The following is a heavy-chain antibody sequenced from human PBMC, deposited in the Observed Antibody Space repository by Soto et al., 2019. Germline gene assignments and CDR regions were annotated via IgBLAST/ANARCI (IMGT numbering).Heavy chain of an antibody. CDR3: ARGRWYNAY. CDR1: GGSISSYY. D-gene: IGHD6-13*01. J-gene: IGHJ4*02. Sequence: SETLSLTCSVSGGSISSYYWSWIRQPPGKGLEWIGYIYSTGTTNYNPSLKSRVTISVDTSKNQFSLKLGSVTAADTAVYYCARGRWYNAYWGQGTLVTVSS. V-gene: IGHV4-59*01. CDR2: IYSTGTT.